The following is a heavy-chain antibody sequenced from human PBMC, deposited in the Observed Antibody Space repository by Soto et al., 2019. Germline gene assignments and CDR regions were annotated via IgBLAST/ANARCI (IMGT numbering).Heavy chain of an antibody. Sequence: WVSLRLSCAASGFTFSSYSMHWVRQAPGKGLEWVAVISYVGSNKYYADFVKGRFTISRDNSKNTVFLQMNSLRPEDTAVYYCARDYGYCSSPTCHFDYWGQGTLVTVSS. D-gene: IGHD2-2*01. J-gene: IGHJ4*02. CDR3: ARDYGYCSSPTCHFDY. CDR1: GFTFSSYS. CDR2: ISYVGSNK. V-gene: IGHV3-30-3*01.